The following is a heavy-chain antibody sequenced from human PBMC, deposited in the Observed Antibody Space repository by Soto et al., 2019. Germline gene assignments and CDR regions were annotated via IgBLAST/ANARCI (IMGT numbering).Heavy chain of an antibody. D-gene: IGHD3-22*01. CDR1: GGTFSSYA. Sequence: QVQLVQSGAEVKKPGSSVKVSCKASGGTFSSYAISWVRQAPGQGLEWMGGIIPIFGTANYAQKFQGRVTITADESXXTXYTXLSSLRSEDTAVYYCARGPEFYDSSGYYQLEYFQHWGQGTLVTVSS. J-gene: IGHJ1*01. CDR3: ARGPEFYDSSGYYQLEYFQH. V-gene: IGHV1-69*12. CDR2: IIPIFGTA.